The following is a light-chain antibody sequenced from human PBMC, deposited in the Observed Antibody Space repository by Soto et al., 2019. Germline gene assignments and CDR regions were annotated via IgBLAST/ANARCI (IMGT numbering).Light chain of an antibody. CDR1: SSYIGPYDH. CDR3: SSYAGNYTYL. CDR2: AVS. J-gene: IGLJ1*01. Sequence: QSALTQPRSVSGSPGQSVTISCTRTSSYIGPYDHVAWYQQHPGKAPKLIIFAVSKRPSGVPDRFSGSKSGNTASLTISGLQAEDEADYYCSSYAGNYTYLFANGTKVTV. V-gene: IGLV2-11*01.